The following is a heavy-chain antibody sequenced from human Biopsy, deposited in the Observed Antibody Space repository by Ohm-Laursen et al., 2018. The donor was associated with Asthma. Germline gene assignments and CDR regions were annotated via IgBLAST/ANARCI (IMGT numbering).Heavy chain of an antibody. Sequence: SLRLSCSASGFSFGSFGMHWVRQVPGKGPEWVALISFDGRYEYYADSVKGRFTISRDKSENTLYLQMNSLTAEDTAVYYCAREGVVGTHIEDWGQGTLVTVSS. CDR3: AREGVVGTHIED. V-gene: IGHV3-30*03. J-gene: IGHJ4*02. D-gene: IGHD2-21*01. CDR1: GFSFGSFG. CDR2: ISFDGRYE.